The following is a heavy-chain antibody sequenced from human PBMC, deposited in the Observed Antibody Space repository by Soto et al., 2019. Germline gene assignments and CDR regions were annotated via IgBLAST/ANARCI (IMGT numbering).Heavy chain of an antibody. CDR3: ASLKGVTTIGYYYYDMDV. D-gene: IGHD5-12*01. CDR2: IYYSGST. Sequence: SETLSLTCTVSGGSISSSDYYWSWIRQPPGKGLEWIGYIYYSGSTYYNPSLKSRVTISVDTSKNQFSLKLSSVTAADTAVYYCASLKGVTTIGYYYYDMDVWGQGTTVTVSS. CDR1: GGSISSSDYY. J-gene: IGHJ6*02. V-gene: IGHV4-30-4*01.